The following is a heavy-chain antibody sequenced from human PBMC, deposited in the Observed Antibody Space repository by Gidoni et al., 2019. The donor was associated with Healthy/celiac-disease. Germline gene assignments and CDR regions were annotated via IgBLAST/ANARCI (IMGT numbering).Heavy chain of an antibody. CDR2: LSAYNGNT. V-gene: IGHV1-18*01. Sequence: QVQLVQSGAEVKKPGAAVKVACKATGYKVTSYGISWVRQAPGQGREWMGWLSAYNGNTNYAQKLQGRVTMTPDTSTSTAYMELRSLSSDDTAVYYCARDRNGLHDFWSGYYPFDYWGQGTLVTVSS. CDR1: GYKVTSYG. J-gene: IGHJ4*02. D-gene: IGHD3-3*01. CDR3: ARDRNGLHDFWSGYYPFDY.